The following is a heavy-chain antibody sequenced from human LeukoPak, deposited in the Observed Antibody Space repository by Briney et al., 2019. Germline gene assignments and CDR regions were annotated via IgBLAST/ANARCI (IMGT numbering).Heavy chain of an antibody. J-gene: IGHJ5*02. V-gene: IGHV4-59*01. CDR3: ARRVDDDILTGYDWFDP. D-gene: IGHD3-9*01. CDR2: IYYSGST. Sequence: SETLSLTCTVSGGSISSYYWSWIRQPPGKGLEWIGYIYYSGSTNYNPSLKSRVTISVDTSKNQFSLKLSPVTAADTAVYYCARRVDDDILTGYDWFDPWGQGTLVTVSS. CDR1: GGSISSYY.